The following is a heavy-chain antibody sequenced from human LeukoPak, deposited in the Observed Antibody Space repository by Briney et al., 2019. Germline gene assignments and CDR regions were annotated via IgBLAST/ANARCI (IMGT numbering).Heavy chain of an antibody. J-gene: IGHJ4*02. Sequence: SSVTLSCTASGATFTSYAISWMRQAPGQGLEWMGRIIPILGIANYAQKFQGRVTITADKSTSTAYMELSSLRSEETAVYYCVSPHYCDSSGSSFYFDYWGQGALVTVSS. V-gene: IGHV1-69*04. CDR1: GATFTSYA. CDR3: VSPHYCDSSGSSFYFDY. CDR2: IIPILGIA. D-gene: IGHD3-22*01.